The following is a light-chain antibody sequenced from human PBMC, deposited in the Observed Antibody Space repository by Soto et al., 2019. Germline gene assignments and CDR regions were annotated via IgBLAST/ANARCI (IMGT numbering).Light chain of an antibody. CDR2: EVN. CDR1: SSDGGGYNY. Sequence: QSVLTQPPSASGSPGQSVGISCTGTSSDGGGYNYVSWYQQHPGKAPKLMIYEVNKRHSGVPDRFSGSKSGNTASLTVSGLQAEDEADYYCSSYAGSSNVFGTGTKATVL. J-gene: IGLJ1*01. V-gene: IGLV2-8*01. CDR3: SSYAGSSNV.